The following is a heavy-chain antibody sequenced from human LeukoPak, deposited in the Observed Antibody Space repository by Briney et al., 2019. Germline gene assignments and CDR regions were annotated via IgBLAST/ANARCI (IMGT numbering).Heavy chain of an antibody. V-gene: IGHV3-21*01. CDR2: ISSSSSYI. D-gene: IGHD6-6*01. Sequence: GGSLRLSCAASGFTFSSDSMSWVRQAPGKGLEWVSSISSSSSYIYYADSVKGRFTISRDNAKNSLYLQMNSLRAEDTAVYYCARSWLEYSSSFRDFDYWGQGTLVTVSS. CDR3: ARSWLEYSSSFRDFDY. J-gene: IGHJ4*02. CDR1: GFTFSSDS.